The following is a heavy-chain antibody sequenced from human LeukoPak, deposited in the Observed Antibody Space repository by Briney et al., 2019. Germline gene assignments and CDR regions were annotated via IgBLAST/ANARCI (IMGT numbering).Heavy chain of an antibody. D-gene: IGHD3-10*02. CDR1: GFTFSNYA. Sequence: GGSLRLSCAAPGFTFSNYAMSWVRQAPGKGLEWVSYISSSGSTIYYADSVKGRFTISRDNAKNSLYLQMNSLRAEGTAVYYCAELDITMIGGVWGKGTTVTISS. V-gene: IGHV3-48*03. CDR2: ISSSGSTI. CDR3: AELDITMIGGV. J-gene: IGHJ6*04.